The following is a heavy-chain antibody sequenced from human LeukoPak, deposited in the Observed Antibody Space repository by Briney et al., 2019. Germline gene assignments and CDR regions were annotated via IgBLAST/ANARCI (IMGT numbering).Heavy chain of an antibody. CDR2: ISGSGSDI. J-gene: IGHJ4*02. V-gene: IGHV3-11*04. Sequence: GGSLRLSCVVSGFSFSDSYMTWIRQTPGKGLEWLAYISGSGSDIYYADSVKGRFTISRDNAKNSLYLQMNSLRAEDTAVYYCARQYDSSGYYSGKLDYWGQGTLVTVSS. CDR3: ARQYDSSGYYSGKLDY. CDR1: GFSFSDSY. D-gene: IGHD3-22*01.